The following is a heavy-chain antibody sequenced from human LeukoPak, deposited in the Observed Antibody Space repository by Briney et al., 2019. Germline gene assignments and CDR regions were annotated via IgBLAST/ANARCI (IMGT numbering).Heavy chain of an antibody. CDR2: INHSGST. CDR3: ARFFRGSGYYYNWFDP. CDR1: GGSFSGYY. D-gene: IGHD3-22*01. Sequence: SETLSLTCAVYGGSFSGYYWTWLRQPPGKGLEWIGEINHSGSTNYNPSLKSRVTISVDTSKNQFSLKLSSVTAADTAVYYCARFFRGSGYYYNWFDPWGQGTLVTVSS. V-gene: IGHV4-34*01. J-gene: IGHJ5*02.